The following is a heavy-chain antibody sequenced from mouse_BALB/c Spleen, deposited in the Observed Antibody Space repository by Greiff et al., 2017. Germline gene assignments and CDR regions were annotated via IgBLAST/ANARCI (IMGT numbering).Heavy chain of an antibody. CDR2: IRNKANGYTT. CDR1: GFTFTDYY. CDR3: ARDPDNYFDY. V-gene: IGHV7-3*02. J-gene: IGHJ2*01. Sequence: EVQVVESGGGLVQPGGSLRLSCATSGFTFTDYYMSWVRQPPGKALEWLGFIRNKANGYTTEYSASVKGRFTISRDNSQSILYLQMNTLRAEDSATYYCARDPDNYFDYWGQGTTLTVSS.